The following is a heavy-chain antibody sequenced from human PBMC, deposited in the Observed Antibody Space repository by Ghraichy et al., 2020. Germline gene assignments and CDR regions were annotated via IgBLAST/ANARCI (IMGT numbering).Heavy chain of an antibody. D-gene: IGHD5-18*01. CDR3: ARNLGDGVQLWFAVSYYYYGMDV. Sequence: GSLRLSCAASGFTFSSYSMNWVRQAPGKGLEWVSSISSSSSYIYYADSVKGRFTISRDNAKNSLYLQMNSLRAEDTAVYYCARNLGDGVQLWFAVSYYYYGMDVWGQGTTVTVSS. CDR2: ISSSSSYI. J-gene: IGHJ6*02. CDR1: GFTFSSYS. V-gene: IGHV3-21*01.